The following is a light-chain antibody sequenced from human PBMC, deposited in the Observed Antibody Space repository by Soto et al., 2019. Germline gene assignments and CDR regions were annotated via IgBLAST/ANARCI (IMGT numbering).Light chain of an antibody. CDR2: DAS. J-gene: IGKJ1*01. CDR3: QQYNNWPRT. Sequence: EIVLTQSPATLSLSPGERATLSCRAGQSIRSNLAWYQHKPGQAPRLLFYDASVRAAGIPARFSGSGSGTEFTLTISSLQSEDFGIYYCQQYNNWPRTFGQGTKVDNK. CDR1: QSIRSN. V-gene: IGKV3-15*01.